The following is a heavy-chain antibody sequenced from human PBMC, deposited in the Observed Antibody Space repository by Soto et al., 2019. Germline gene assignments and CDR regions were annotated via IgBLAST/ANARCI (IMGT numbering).Heavy chain of an antibody. CDR1: GGSISSGDYY. Sequence: PSETLSLTCTVSGGSISSGDYYWSWIRQPPGKGLEWIGYIYYSGSTYYNPSLKSRVTISVDTSKNQFSLKLSSVTAADTAVYYCARLGYCSGVSCYSGDYYYYGMDVWAQGTTVPVSS. V-gene: IGHV4-30-4*01. CDR3: ARLGYCSGVSCYSGDYYYYGMDV. D-gene: IGHD2-15*01. CDR2: IYYSGST. J-gene: IGHJ6*02.